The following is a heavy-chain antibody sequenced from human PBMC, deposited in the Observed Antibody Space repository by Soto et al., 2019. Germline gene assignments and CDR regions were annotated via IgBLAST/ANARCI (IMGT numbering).Heavy chain of an antibody. V-gene: IGHV3-33*01. CDR3: ARVEGATTVTTGGVYYYYYGMDV. D-gene: IGHD4-17*01. CDR2: IWYDGSNK. CDR1: GFTFSSYG. Sequence: GGSLRLSCAASGFTFSSYGMHWVRQAPGKGLEWVAVIWYDGSNKYYADSVKGRFTISRDNSKNTLYLQMNSLRAEDTAEYYCARVEGATTVTTGGVYYYYYGMDVWGQGTTVTVSS. J-gene: IGHJ6*02.